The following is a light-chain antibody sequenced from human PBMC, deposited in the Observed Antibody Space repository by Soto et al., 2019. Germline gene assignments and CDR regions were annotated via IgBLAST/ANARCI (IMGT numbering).Light chain of an antibody. CDR2: DVN. Sequence: LPQPRSVSGSPGHSVTISYTGSSSDVGAYNFSSWYQQHPGAAPKLLIHDVNKRPPGVPDRFSASKSGNTASLTISGLQAEDEADYYCCSYAGEYKYVFGTGTKVTVL. CDR1: SSDVGAYNF. J-gene: IGLJ1*01. V-gene: IGLV2-11*01. CDR3: CSYAGEYKYV.